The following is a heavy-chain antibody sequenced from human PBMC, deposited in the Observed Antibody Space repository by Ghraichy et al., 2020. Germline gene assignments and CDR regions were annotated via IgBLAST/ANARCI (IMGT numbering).Heavy chain of an antibody. J-gene: IGHJ6*02. CDR3: AKDMVRPPKYFYYGMDV. CDR2: ISGDGSST. D-gene: IGHD2-21*01. Sequence: GGSLRLSCAASGFTFDDYTMHWVRQAPGKGLEWISVISGDGSSTNYADSVKGRFTISRDNRKNSLFLQMSSLRTEDTAMYYCAKDMVRPPKYFYYGMDVWGQGTTVTVSS. CDR1: GFTFDDYT. V-gene: IGHV3-43*02.